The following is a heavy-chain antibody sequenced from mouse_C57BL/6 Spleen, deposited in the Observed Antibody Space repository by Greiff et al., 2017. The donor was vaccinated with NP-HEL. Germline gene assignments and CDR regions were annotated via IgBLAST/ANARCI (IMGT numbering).Heavy chain of an antibody. V-gene: IGHV1-76*01. CDR2: IYPGSGNT. D-gene: IGHD5-1*01. CDR1: GYTFTDYY. J-gene: IGHJ2*01. CDR3: ARYLYYFDY. Sequence: VQLQESGAELVRPGASVKLSCKASGYTFTDYYINWVKQRPGQGLEWIARIYPGSGNTYYNEKFKGKATLTAEKSSSTAYMQLSSLTSEDSAVYFCARYLYYFDYWGQGTTLTVSS.